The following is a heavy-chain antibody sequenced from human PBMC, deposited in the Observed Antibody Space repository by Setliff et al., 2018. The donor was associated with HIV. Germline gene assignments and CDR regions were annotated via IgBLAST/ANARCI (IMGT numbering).Heavy chain of an antibody. CDR2: ISGDGDIT. V-gene: IGHV3-23*01. D-gene: IGHD3-22*01. J-gene: IGHJ3*02. CDR3: ARDPTYYYDSSGPYDAIDI. CDR1: GFTFSNYA. Sequence: GGSLRLSCAASGFTFSNYAMAWVRQAPGKGLEWVSVISGDGDITYYADSVKGRFIISRDNPKNTLYLQMNSLRAEDTAVYFCARDPTYYYDSSGPYDAIDIWGQGTMVTVSS.